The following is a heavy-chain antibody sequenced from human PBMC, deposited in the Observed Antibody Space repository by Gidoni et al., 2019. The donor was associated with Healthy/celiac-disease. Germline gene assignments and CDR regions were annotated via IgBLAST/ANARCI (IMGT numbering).Heavy chain of an antibody. D-gene: IGHD2-15*01. J-gene: IGHJ6*03. Sequence: QVQLVQSGAEVKKPAASVKVSCKASGYTFTSYGIRWVRQAPGQGLEWMGWISAYNGNTNYAQKLQGRVTMTTDTSTSTAYMELRSLRSDDTAVYYCARENYCSGGSCYSGPRLYYYYYMDVWGKGTTVTVSS. CDR3: ARENYCSGGSCYSGPRLYYYYYMDV. CDR1: GYTFTSYG. CDR2: ISAYNGNT. V-gene: IGHV1-18*01.